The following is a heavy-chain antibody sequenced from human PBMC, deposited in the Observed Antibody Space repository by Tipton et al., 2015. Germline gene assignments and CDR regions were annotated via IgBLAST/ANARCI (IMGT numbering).Heavy chain of an antibody. V-gene: IGHV3-23*01. CDR3: AKQRYCSSRRCREYFYNGMDV. D-gene: IGHD2-2*01. CDR2: VSASGDST. Sequence: SLRLSCAASGFTFSSYAMTWVRQAPGKGLEWVSVVSASGDSTYYADSVKGRFTISRDNSKNTLFLQMKSLRAEDTAVYYCAKQRYCSSRRCREYFYNGMDVWGQGTTVTVSS. J-gene: IGHJ6*02. CDR1: GFTFSSYA.